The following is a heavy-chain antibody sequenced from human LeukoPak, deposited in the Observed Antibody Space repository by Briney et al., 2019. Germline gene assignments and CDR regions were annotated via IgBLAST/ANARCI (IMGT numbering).Heavy chain of an antibody. CDR2: ISAYNGNT. J-gene: IGHJ4*02. D-gene: IGHD1-26*01. CDR3: ARDQIVGAIDY. Sequence: ASVKVSCNASGYTFTSYGISWVRHAPGQGLEWMGWISAYNGNTNYAQKLQGRVTMTTDTSTSTAYMELKSLRSDDTAVYYCARDQIVGAIDYWGQGTLVTVSS. V-gene: IGHV1-18*01. CDR1: GYTFTSYG.